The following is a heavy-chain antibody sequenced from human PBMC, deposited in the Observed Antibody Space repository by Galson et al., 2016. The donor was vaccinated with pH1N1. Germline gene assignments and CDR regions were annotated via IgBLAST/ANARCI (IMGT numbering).Heavy chain of an antibody. J-gene: IGHJ3*01. Sequence: PALVKPTQTLTLTCTFSGFSLSTSGVGVGWIRQPPGKALEWLALIYWDDDKRYSPSLKSRLTITKDTSKNQVVLTMTSLRAEDTALYYCVRKVGDFWGQGTMVTVSS. V-gene: IGHV2-5*02. CDR1: GFSLSTSGVG. CDR2: IYWDDDK. D-gene: IGHD1-26*01. CDR3: VRKVGDF.